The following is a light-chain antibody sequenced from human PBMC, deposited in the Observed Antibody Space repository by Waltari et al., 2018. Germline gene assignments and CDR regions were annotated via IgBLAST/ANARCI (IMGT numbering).Light chain of an antibody. CDR2: TAS. J-gene: IGKJ1*01. Sequence: EIVFTQSPDTLSLSPGERATPSCRASQKITIGYLAWYQQKPGQTPRLLIYTASSRATGTPDRFTGSGSGTDFTLTISRLEPEDFAVYYCQQYGSSPRAFGQGTKVEIK. CDR3: QQYGSSPRA. V-gene: IGKV3-20*01. CDR1: QKITIGY.